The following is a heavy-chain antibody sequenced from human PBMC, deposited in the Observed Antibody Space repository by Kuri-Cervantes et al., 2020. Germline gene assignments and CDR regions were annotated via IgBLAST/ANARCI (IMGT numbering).Heavy chain of an antibody. D-gene: IGHD3-9*01. Sequence: SVKVSCKASGGTFSSYTISWVRQAPGQGLEWMGRIIPILGIASYAQKFQGRVTITADKSTSTAYMELSSLRSEDTAVYYCVIARYFDWAPHYFDYWGQGTLVTVSS. CDR3: VIARYFDWAPHYFDY. CDR2: IIPILGIA. J-gene: IGHJ4*02. V-gene: IGHV1-69*02. CDR1: GGTFSSYT.